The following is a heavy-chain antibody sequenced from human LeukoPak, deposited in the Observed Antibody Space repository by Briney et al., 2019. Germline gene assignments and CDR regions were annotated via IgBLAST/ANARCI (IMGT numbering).Heavy chain of an antibody. V-gene: IGHV3-9*01. J-gene: IGHJ4*02. Sequence: GGSLRLSCAASGFTFDDYAMHWVRQAPGKGLEWGSGISWNSGSIGYADSVKGRFTISRDNAKNSLYLQMNSLRAEDTALYYCAKDIEDGSSWYFDYWGQGTLVTVSS. CDR1: GFTFDDYA. CDR2: ISWNSGSI. CDR3: AKDIEDGSSWYFDY. D-gene: IGHD6-13*01.